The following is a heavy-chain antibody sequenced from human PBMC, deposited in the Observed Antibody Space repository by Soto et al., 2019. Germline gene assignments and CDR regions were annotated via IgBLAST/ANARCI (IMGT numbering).Heavy chain of an antibody. CDR2: TYYRSKWYN. CDR1: GGSVCRTSAA. V-gene: IGHV6-1*01. J-gene: IGHJ3*02. Sequence: PAHSSTCASPGGSVCRTSAAWYWIRKPPSRGLEWLGRTYYRSKWYNDYAVSVKSRITINPDTSKNQFSLQLNSVTPEDTAVYYCARDLILLGPYAFDIWGQGAMVTVSS. CDR3: ARDLILLGPYAFDI. D-gene: IGHD2-21*01.